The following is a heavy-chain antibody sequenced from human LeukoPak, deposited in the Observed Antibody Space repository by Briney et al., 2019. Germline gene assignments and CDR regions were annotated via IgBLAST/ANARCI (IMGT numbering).Heavy chain of an antibody. Sequence: PGGSLRLSCAVSGFTFSSYAIHWVRQAPGKGLEYVSAISGNGGSTYYANSVKGRFTISRDNSKNTLFLQMGRLRAEDMAVYYCARSGLDSSGYYFDYWSQGTLVTVSS. CDR1: GFTFSSYA. CDR2: ISGNGGST. V-gene: IGHV3-64*01. D-gene: IGHD3-22*01. CDR3: ARSGLDSSGYYFDY. J-gene: IGHJ4*02.